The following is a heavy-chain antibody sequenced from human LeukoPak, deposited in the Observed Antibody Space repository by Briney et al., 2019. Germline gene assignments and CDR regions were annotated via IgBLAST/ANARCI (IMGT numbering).Heavy chain of an antibody. CDR3: ASLRYNYYYYGMDV. J-gene: IGHJ6*02. Sequence: SETLSLTCTVSGGSISSYYWSWIRQPPGKGLEWIGYIYYSGSTNYNPSLKSRVTISVDTSKNQFSLELSSVTAADTAVYYCASLRYNYYYYGMDVWGQGTTVTVSS. CDR2: IYYSGST. D-gene: IGHD1-26*01. V-gene: IGHV4-59*12. CDR1: GGSISSYY.